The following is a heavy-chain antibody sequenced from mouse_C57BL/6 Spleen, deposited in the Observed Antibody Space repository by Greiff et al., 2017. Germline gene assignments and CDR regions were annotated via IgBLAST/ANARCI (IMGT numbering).Heavy chain of an antibody. CDR1: GYSFTSYY. Sequence: QVQLQQSGPELVKPGASVKISCKASGYSFTSYYIHWVKPRPGQGLEWIGWIYPGSGNTKYNEKFKGKATLTADTSSSTAYMQLSSLTSEDSAVYDGARGDGSNGWCADWGQGTLVTVSA. J-gene: IGHJ3*01. V-gene: IGHV1-66*01. CDR2: IYPGSGNT. D-gene: IGHD2-3*01. CDR3: ARGDGSNGWCAD.